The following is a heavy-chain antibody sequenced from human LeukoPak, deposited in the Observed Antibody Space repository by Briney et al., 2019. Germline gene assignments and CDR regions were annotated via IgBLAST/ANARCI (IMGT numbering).Heavy chain of an antibody. J-gene: IGHJ4*02. Sequence: PGGSLRLSCAVSGFTFSSYWMSWVRQAPGKGLEWVANIKQDGSEKYYVDSVKGRFTISRDNAKNSLYLQMNSLRAEDTAVYYCARKAAIGVWGQGTLVTVSS. D-gene: IGHD2-2*01. V-gene: IGHV3-7*01. CDR1: GFTFSSYW. CDR2: IKQDGSEK. CDR3: ARKAAIGV.